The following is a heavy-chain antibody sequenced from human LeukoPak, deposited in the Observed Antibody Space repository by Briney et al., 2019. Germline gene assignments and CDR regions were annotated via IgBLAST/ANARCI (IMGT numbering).Heavy chain of an antibody. CDR3: ARGAYYYGSGSYDC. Sequence: ASVTVSFKASGYTFTIYDINWVRQAPGQGGEWMGWMNPNSGNTGYEQKFQGRVTMTRNTSISAAYMELSSLRSEDTAVYYCARGAYYYGSGSYDCWGQGTLVTVSS. CDR1: GYTFTIYD. D-gene: IGHD3-10*01. J-gene: IGHJ4*02. CDR2: MNPNSGNT. V-gene: IGHV1-8*01.